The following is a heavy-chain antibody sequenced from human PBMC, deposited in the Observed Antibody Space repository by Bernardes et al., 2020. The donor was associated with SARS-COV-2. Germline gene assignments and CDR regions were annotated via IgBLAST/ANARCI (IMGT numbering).Heavy chain of an antibody. Sequence: GGSLRLSCAVSGFTFSSSTMNWVRQAPGKGLEWVSSISGSSYYKFYADSMRGRFTISRDNAKNSLSLQLSSLRVEDTAMYYCARSQWGAGDTYFDYWGQGILVTVSS. CDR2: ISGSSYYK. CDR1: GFTFSSST. J-gene: IGHJ4*02. CDR3: ARSQWGAGDTYFDY. D-gene: IGHD2-21*02. V-gene: IGHV3-21*04.